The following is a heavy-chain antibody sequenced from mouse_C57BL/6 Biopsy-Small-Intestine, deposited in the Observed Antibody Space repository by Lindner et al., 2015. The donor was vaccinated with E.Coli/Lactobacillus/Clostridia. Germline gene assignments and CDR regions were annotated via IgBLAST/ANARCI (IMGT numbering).Heavy chain of an antibody. CDR1: GFTFSSYG. CDR3: ARHREDGYYYFYY. J-gene: IGHJ2*01. V-gene: IGHV5-6*01. Sequence: VQLQESGGDLVKPGGSLKLSCAASGFTFSSYGMSWVRQTPDKRLEWVATISSGGSYTYYPDSVKGRFTISRDNAKNTLYLQMSSLKSEDTAMYYCARHREDGYYYFYYWGQGTTLTVSS. D-gene: IGHD2-3*01. CDR2: ISSGGSYT.